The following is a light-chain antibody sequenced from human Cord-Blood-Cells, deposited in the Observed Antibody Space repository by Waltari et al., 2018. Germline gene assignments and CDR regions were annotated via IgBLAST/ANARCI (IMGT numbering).Light chain of an antibody. Sequence: SSELTQDPAVSVALGQTVRITCQGDSLRSYYARWYQQKPGQAPVLVIYGKNNRPPGIPNGFSGSRSGNTASLTITGAHAEDEADYYCNSRDSSGNHLVFGGGTKLTVL. CDR2: GKN. CDR3: NSRDSSGNHLV. CDR1: SLRSYY. J-gene: IGLJ2*01. V-gene: IGLV3-19*01.